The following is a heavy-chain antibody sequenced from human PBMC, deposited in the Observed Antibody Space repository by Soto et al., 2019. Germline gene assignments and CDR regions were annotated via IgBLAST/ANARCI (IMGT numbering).Heavy chain of an antibody. CDR1: GYTFTSYA. J-gene: IGHJ4*02. CDR2: MNPNSGNT. CDR3: AITHLRCGEHHY. V-gene: IGHV1-8*01. Sequence: QVPLVQSGAEVKKPGASVKVSCKASGYTFTSYAINWVRQATGQGLEWMGWMNPNSGNTGYAQKFQGRVTMTRNTSISTAYMELSSLRSEDTAVYYCAITHLRCGEHHYWGQGTLVTVSS. D-gene: IGHD3-10*01.